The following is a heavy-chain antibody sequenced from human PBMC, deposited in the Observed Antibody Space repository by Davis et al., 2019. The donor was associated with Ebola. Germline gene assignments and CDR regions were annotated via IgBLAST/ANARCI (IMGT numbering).Heavy chain of an antibody. CDR2: SGSGGLT. V-gene: IGHV3-23*01. CDR1: GFSFSDSG. J-gene: IGHJ4*02. CDR3: AKEWGSAAVNWYTIDH. Sequence: GESLKISCEASGFSFSDSGMSWVRQAPGRGLEWVSASGSGGLTFYADSVRGRFTISRDKSKNTLYLQMNNPRAGDTAVYYCAKEWGSAAVNWYTIDHWGRGSLVTVSS. D-gene: IGHD1/OR15-1a*01.